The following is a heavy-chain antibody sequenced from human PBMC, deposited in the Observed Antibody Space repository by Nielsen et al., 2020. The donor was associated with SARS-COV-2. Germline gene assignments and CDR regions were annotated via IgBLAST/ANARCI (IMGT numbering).Heavy chain of an antibody. D-gene: IGHD3-10*01. CDR2: IKPDGSEK. CDR1: GFTFSSLW. CDR3: ARGFNYGPFDL. J-gene: IGHJ4*02. Sequence: GESLKISCAASGFTFSSLWMSWVRQVPGKGLEWVADIKPDGSEKVYVDSVKGRFTISRDNAKNSMSLQMNSLRAEETALYYCARGFNYGPFDLWGQGTLVTVSS. V-gene: IGHV3-7*03.